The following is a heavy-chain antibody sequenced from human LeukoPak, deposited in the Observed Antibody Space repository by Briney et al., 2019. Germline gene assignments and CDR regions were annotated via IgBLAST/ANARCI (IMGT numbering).Heavy chain of an antibody. Sequence: GGSLRLPCAASGFTFSSYSMNWVRQAPGKGLEWVAVIWYDGSNKYYADSVKGRFTISRDNSKNTLYLQMNSLRAEDTAVYYCAKEYSSGWYYFDYWGQGALVTVSS. CDR1: GFTFSSYS. J-gene: IGHJ4*02. CDR2: IWYDGSNK. V-gene: IGHV3-33*06. CDR3: AKEYSSGWYYFDY. D-gene: IGHD6-19*01.